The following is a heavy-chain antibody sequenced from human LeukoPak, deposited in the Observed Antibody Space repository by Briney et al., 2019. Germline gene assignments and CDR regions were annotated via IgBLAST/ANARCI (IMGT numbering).Heavy chain of an antibody. J-gene: IGHJ5*02. CDR1: GGSISSYY. CDR3: ARVPTIFGVVIPNWFDP. CDR2: IYYSGST. V-gene: IGHV4-59*01. Sequence: SETLSLTCTVSGGSISSYYWSWIRQPPGKGLEWIGYIYYSGSTNYNPSLKSRVTISVDTSKNQFSLKLSSVTAADTAVYYCARVPTIFGVVIPNWFDPWGQGTLVTVSS. D-gene: IGHD3-3*01.